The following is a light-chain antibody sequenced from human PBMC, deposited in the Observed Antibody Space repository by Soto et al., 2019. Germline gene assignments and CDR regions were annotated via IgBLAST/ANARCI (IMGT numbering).Light chain of an antibody. J-gene: IGLJ2*01. V-gene: IGLV2-14*03. CDR1: SSDVGDYTY. CDR3: SSYSRRSTHVV. CDR2: DVT. Sequence: QSALTQPASVSGSPGQSITISCIGTSSDVGDYTYVSWYQQHPGKAPKLMIYDVTYRPSGVSNRFSGSKSGNTASLSISGLQPEDEANYYCSSYSRRSTHVVLGGGTTLTVL.